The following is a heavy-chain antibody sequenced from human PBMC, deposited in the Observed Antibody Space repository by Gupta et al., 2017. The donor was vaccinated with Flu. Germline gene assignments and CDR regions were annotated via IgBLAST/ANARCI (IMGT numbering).Heavy chain of an antibody. D-gene: IGHD1-26*01. V-gene: IGHV4-30-4*01. CDR1: GGSISGSDYY. CDR3: ARARYRGSNSREGFDI. Sequence: QVQLQESGPGLVKPSQTLSLTCTVSGGSISGSDYYWSWIRQPPGKGLEWIGYIYYSGTTYYNPPLTSRVTISVDTSKNQFSLKLTSVTVADTAVYYCARARYRGSNSREGFDIWGQGTVVTVSS. CDR2: IYYSGTT. J-gene: IGHJ3*02.